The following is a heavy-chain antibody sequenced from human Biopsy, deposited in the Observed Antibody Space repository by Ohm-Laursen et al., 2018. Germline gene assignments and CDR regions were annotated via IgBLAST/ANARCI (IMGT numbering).Heavy chain of an antibody. J-gene: IGHJ2*01. CDR1: GASVKTSGYF. V-gene: IGHV4-31*03. D-gene: IGHD3-9*01. Sequence: SETLSLTYSVSGASVKTSGYFWAWIRQRPGKGLEWIGYISYNERTHYNPSLTSRLAISFDTSNSRISLQLRSVSVADTAVYYCVREPKTGTAEAWYFDLWGRGSPVTVPS. CDR3: VREPKTGTAEAWYFDL. CDR2: ISYNERT.